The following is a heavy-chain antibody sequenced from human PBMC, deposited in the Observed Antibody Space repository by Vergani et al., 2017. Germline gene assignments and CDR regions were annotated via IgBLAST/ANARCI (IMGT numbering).Heavy chain of an antibody. CDR2: IYTSGST. D-gene: IGHD2-2*01. J-gene: IGHJ4*02. Sequence: QVQLQESGPGLVKPSETLSLTCAVSGYSISSGYYWGWIRQPPGKGLEWIGRIYTSGSTNYNPSLKSRVTMSVDTSKNQFSLKLSSVTAADTAVYYCARDYCSSTSCFLDYWGQGTLVTVSS. V-gene: IGHV4-38-2*02. CDR1: GYSISSGYY. CDR3: ARDYCSSTSCFLDY.